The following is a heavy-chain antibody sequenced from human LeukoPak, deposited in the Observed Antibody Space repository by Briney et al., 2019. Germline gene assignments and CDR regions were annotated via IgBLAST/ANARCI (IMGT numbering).Heavy chain of an antibody. CDR3: AKGRYYYDSSDAFEI. V-gene: IGHV3-23*01. Sequence: GGSLRLSCAASGFTFSSYAMSWVRQAPGKGLEWVSAISGSGGSTYYADSVKGRSTISRDNSKNTLYLQMNSLRAEDTAVYHCAKGRYYYDSSDAFEIWGQGTMVTVSS. CDR1: GFTFSSYA. D-gene: IGHD3-22*01. J-gene: IGHJ3*02. CDR2: ISGSGGST.